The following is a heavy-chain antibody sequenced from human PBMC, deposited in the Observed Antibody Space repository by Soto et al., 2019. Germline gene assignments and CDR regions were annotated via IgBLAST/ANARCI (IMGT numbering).Heavy chain of an antibody. J-gene: IGHJ6*02. CDR2: ISWNSVRI. Sequence: PGGSLRLSCAASGFTFDDYAVHWVRQAPGKGLEWVSGISWNSVRIGYADSVKGRFTISRDNAKNSLYLQMNSLRAEDTALYYCAKFYVISADGHYYNGTHVWCQALSVTVSS. V-gene: IGHV3-9*01. CDR3: AKFYVISADGHYYNGTHV. D-gene: IGHD3-22*01. CDR1: GFTFDDYA.